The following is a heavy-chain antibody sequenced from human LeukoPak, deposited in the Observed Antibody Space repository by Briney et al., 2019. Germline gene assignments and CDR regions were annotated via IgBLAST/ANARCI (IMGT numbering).Heavy chain of an antibody. Sequence: GGSLRLSCAASGFTFSSYGMSWVRQAPGKGLEWVSAISGSGGSTYYVDSVKGRFTISRDNPKNTVYQQMNIRRAERAAVCACAKHLGVSHVVVTACFDYWGQGTLVTVSS. D-gene: IGHD2-21*02. CDR2: ISGSGGST. V-gene: IGHV3-23*01. J-gene: IGHJ4*02. CDR3: AKHLGVSHVVVTACFDY. CDR1: GFTFSSYG.